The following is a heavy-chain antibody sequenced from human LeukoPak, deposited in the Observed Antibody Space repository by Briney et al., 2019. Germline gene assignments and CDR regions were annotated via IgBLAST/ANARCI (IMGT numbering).Heavy chain of an antibody. CDR1: GGSISSSAYY. D-gene: IGHD1-26*01. J-gene: IGHJ4*02. CDR2: IHYTGTT. Sequence: PSETLSLTCTVSGGSISSSAYYWGWVRQPPGKGLEWIGSIHYTGTTYYNPSLKSRVTISVDTAKNQFSLKLRSVTAADTALYFCARQIVGATFFDYWGQGTLVTVSS. V-gene: IGHV4-39*01. CDR3: ARQIVGATFFDY.